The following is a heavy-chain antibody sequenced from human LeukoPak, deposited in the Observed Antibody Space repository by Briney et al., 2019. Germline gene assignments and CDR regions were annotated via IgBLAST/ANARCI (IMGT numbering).Heavy chain of an antibody. Sequence: GGSLRLSCAASGFTFSSYWMSWVRQAPGKGLEWVANIKQDGSEKYYVDSVKGRFTISRDNAKNSLYLQMNSLRAEDTAVYYCARDMAAAGTSFDYWGQGTLVTVSS. CDR3: ARDMAAAGTSFDY. D-gene: IGHD6-13*01. CDR2: IKQDGSEK. J-gene: IGHJ4*02. CDR1: GFTFSSYW. V-gene: IGHV3-7*03.